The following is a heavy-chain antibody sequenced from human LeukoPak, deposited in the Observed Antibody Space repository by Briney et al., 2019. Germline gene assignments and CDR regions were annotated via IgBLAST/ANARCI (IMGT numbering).Heavy chain of an antibody. Sequence: GGSLRLSCAASGFTFSSYSMNWVRQAPGKGLEWVSSISSSSSYIYYADSVKGRFTISRDNAKNSLYLQMNSLRAEDTAVYYCARGPDYYGSGEGMGVWGQGTTVTVSS. D-gene: IGHD3-10*01. J-gene: IGHJ6*02. CDR3: ARGPDYYGSGEGMGV. V-gene: IGHV3-21*01. CDR2: ISSSSSYI. CDR1: GFTFSSYS.